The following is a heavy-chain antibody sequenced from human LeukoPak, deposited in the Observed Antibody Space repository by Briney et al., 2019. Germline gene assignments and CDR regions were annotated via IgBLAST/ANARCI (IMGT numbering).Heavy chain of an antibody. CDR3: ARDRSYYDSSGYSGNTYFDY. D-gene: IGHD3-22*01. J-gene: IGHJ4*02. Sequence: SETLSLTCAVYGGSFSGYYWSWIRQPPGKGLEWIGEINHSGSTNYNPSLKSRVTISVDTSKNQFSLKLSSVTAADTAVYYCARDRSYYDSSGYSGNTYFDYWGQGTLVTVSS. CDR1: GGSFSGYY. V-gene: IGHV4-34*01. CDR2: INHSGST.